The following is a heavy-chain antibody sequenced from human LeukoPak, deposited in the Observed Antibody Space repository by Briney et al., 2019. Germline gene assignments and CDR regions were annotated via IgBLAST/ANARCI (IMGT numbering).Heavy chain of an antibody. J-gene: IGHJ4*02. CDR1: GGTFSSYT. CDR2: IIPILGIA. D-gene: IGHD4-23*01. V-gene: IGHV1-69*02. CDR3: ARVTHDYGGNPLDY. Sequence: GASVKVSFKASGGTFSSYTISWVRQAPGQGLEWMGRIIPILGIANYAQKFQGRVTITADKSTSAAYMELSSLRSEDTAVYYCARVTHDYGGNPLDYWGQGTLVTVSS.